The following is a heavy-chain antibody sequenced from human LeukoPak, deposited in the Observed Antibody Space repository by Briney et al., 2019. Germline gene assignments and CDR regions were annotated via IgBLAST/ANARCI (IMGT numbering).Heavy chain of an antibody. Sequence: GGSLRLSCAASGFTFDDYGMSWVRQAPGKGLEWVSGINWNGGSTGYADSVKGRFTISRDNAKNSLYLQMNSLRAEDTAVYYCARFSLYDNSGYYSWLFDFWGQGTLVTVSS. CDR3: ARFSLYDNSGYYSWLFDF. CDR2: INWNGGST. D-gene: IGHD3-22*01. J-gene: IGHJ4*02. V-gene: IGHV3-20*04. CDR1: GFTFDDYG.